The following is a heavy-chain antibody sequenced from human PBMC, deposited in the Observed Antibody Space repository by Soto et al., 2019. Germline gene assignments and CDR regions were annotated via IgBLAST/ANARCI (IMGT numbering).Heavy chain of an antibody. V-gene: IGHV4-30-4*01. J-gene: IGHJ6*02. CDR2: IYYSGST. D-gene: IGHD5-18*01. CDR3: ASIGLYSYGYMTHGMDV. CDR1: GGSISSGDYY. Sequence: SETLSFTCTVSGGSISSGDYYWSWIRQPPGKGLEWIGYIYYSGSTYYNPSLKSRVTISVDTSKNQFSLKLSSVTAADTAVYYCASIGLYSYGYMTHGMDVWGQGTTVTVSS.